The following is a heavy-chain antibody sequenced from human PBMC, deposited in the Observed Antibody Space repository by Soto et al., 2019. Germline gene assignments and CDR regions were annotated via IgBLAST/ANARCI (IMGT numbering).Heavy chain of an antibody. J-gene: IGHJ4*02. CDR2: IYWDDDK. CDR1: GFSLSTSGVG. V-gene: IGHV2-5*02. CDR3: AHNNYYDSSAYYYGY. Sequence: QITLKESGPTLVKPTQTLTLTCTSSGFSLSTSGVGVGWIRQPPGKALEWLALIYWDDDKRYSPSLKSRLTITKDTSKIQVVLTMSNMDPVDTATYYCAHNNYYDSSAYYYGYWGQGTLVTVSS. D-gene: IGHD3-22*01.